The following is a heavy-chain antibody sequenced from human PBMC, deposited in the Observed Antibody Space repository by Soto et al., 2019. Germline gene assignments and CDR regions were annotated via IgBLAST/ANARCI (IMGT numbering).Heavy chain of an antibody. V-gene: IGHV3-48*02. Sequence: EVQLVESGGGLKQPGRSLRLSCAASGFTFRSYSMNWVRQAPGKGLEWVSYISSSNRTINYADSVKGRFIISRDNAKNSLYLQMHSLRDEDTAVYYCAREGWPLLQTGMDVWGQGTTVTVSS. CDR3: AREGWPLLQTGMDV. CDR1: GFTFRSYS. D-gene: IGHD2-15*01. J-gene: IGHJ6*02. CDR2: ISSSNRTI.